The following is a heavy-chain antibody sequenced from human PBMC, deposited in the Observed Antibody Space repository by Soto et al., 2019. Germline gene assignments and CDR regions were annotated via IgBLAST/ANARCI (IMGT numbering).Heavy chain of an antibody. J-gene: IGHJ5*02. CDR3: ARHVRGAVTMNWFDP. D-gene: IGHD3-10*02. Sequence: QLQESGPGLVKPSETLSLTCTVSGGSIISSNFYWGWIRQPPGKGLEWIGSVEYGGSTYDNPSLKSRVTRYADTSKNQFSLKLTSVTAADTAIYYCARHVRGAVTMNWFDPWGHGTLVTVSS. CDR1: GGSIISSNFY. V-gene: IGHV4-39*01. CDR2: VEYGGST.